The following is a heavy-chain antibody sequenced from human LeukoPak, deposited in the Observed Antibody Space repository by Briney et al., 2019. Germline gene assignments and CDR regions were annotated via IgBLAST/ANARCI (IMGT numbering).Heavy chain of an antibody. CDR1: GNSFGDYY. J-gene: IGHJ4*02. D-gene: IGHD5-18*01. V-gene: IGHV4-4*07. CDR2: IYTSGST. Sequence: SETLSLTCTVSGNSFGDYYWSWIRQPAGKGLEWIGRIYTSGSTTYNPSLKSRVTMSVDTSKSQFSLNLMSVTAADTAVYYCARVPKSGYSYAYFDYWGQGTLVTVSS. CDR3: ARVPKSGYSYAYFDY.